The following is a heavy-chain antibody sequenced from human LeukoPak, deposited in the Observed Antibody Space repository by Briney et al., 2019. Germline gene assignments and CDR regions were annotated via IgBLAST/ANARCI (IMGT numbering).Heavy chain of an antibody. CDR3: ATSSSGWYGDY. CDR1: GFTFSDYY. CDR2: ISSSGSTI. J-gene: IGHJ4*02. V-gene: IGHV3-11*04. Sequence: GGSPRLSRAASGFTFSDYYMSWIGQAPGEGLEWVSYISSSGSTIYYADSVKGRFTISRDNAKNSLYLQMNSLRAEATAVYYCATSSSGWYGDYWGQGTLVTVSS. D-gene: IGHD6-19*01.